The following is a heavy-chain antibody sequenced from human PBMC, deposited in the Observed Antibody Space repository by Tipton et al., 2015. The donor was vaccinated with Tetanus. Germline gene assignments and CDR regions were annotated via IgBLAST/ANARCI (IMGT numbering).Heavy chain of an antibody. CDR3: ARPIKQWLVPVDS. D-gene: IGHD6-19*01. CDR1: GASLRSGDYN. Sequence: TLSLTCSVSGASLRSGDYNWSWIRQPPGKGLEWLAYISDSGLSNSNYFLKSRITISRDTSRNQFSLKLTSVTAADTAVYYCARPIKQWLVPVDSWGQGTLVTVSS. J-gene: IGHJ4*02. V-gene: IGHV4-61*08. CDR2: ISDSGLS.